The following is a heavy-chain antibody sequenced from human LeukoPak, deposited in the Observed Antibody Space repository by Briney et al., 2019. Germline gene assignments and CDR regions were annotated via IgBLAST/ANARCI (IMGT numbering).Heavy chain of an antibody. CDR3: ARDYWRSIDH. V-gene: IGHV3-7*01. J-gene: IGHJ4*02. CDR1: GLTFSNYW. CDR2: VNEDGSAK. Sequence: GGSLRLFCVVSGLTFSNYWMIWVRQAPGKGLESVAIVNEDGSAKYYLDSVKGRFTISRDNARNSLYLEMNSLRAEDTAVYYCARDYWRSIDHWGQGTLVTVSS. D-gene: IGHD1-1*01.